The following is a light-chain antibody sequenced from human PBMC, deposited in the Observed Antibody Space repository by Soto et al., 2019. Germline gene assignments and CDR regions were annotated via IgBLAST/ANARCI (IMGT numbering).Light chain of an antibody. CDR3: QQLNTFPIT. J-gene: IGKJ5*01. CDR2: SAS. Sequence: DIQVTQSPSSLSASVGDRVTITCRASQTIGTFLNWYQQKPGKAPNLLISSASTLQSEVPSRFSGSGSGTEFTLTISSLQPEDFATYYCQQLNTFPITFGQGTRLEIK. CDR1: QTIGTF. V-gene: IGKV1-9*01.